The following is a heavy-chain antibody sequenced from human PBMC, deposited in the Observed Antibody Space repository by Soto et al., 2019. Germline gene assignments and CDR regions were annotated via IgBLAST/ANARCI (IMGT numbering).Heavy chain of an antibody. Sequence: GGSLRLSCAASGFTFSSYAMSWVRQAPGKGLEWVSAISGSGGSTYYADSVKGRFTISRDNSKNTLYLQMNSLRAEDTAVYYCAKAGRFLEWLLHGFDYWGQGTLVTVSS. D-gene: IGHD3-3*01. V-gene: IGHV3-23*01. CDR2: ISGSGGST. J-gene: IGHJ4*02. CDR1: GFTFSSYA. CDR3: AKAGRFLEWLLHGFDY.